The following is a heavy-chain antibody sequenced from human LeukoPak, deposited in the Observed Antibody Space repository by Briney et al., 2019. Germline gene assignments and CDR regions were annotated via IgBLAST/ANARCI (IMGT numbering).Heavy chain of an antibody. CDR3: AREVITGTTFYYYYYMDV. V-gene: IGHV3-7*01. Sequence: GGSLRLSCAASGLTFRNYWMSWVRQAPGKGLEWVANIKQDGSEKYYVDSVKGRFTISRDNAKNSLYLQMNSLRAEDTAVYYCAREVITGTTFYYYYYMDVWGKGTTVTVSS. J-gene: IGHJ6*03. CDR1: GLTFRNYW. CDR2: IKQDGSEK. D-gene: IGHD1-7*01.